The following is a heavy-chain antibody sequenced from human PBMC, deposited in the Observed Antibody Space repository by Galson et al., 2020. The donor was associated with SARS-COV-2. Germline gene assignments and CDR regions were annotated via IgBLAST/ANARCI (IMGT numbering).Heavy chain of an antibody. D-gene: IGHD1-26*01. CDR3: AKDYDLGSYGVMDV. CDR2: ISRDGGTT. CDR1: EFRFDDHA. J-gene: IGHJ6*02. V-gene: IGHV3-43D*04. Sequence: ASEFRFDDHAMHWVRQAPGKALEWVSFISRDGGTTYYADSVKGRFTISRDNSKNSLYLQMNSLRVEDTALYYCAKDYDLGSYGVMDVWGQGTTVTVSS.